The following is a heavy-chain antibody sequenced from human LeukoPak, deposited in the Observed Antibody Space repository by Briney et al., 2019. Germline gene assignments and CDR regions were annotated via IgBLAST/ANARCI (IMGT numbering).Heavy chain of an antibody. Sequence: GGSLRLSCAASGFTFSDYYMSWLRQAPGKGLEWVSYISSSSSYTNYADSVKGRFTISRDNAKNSLYLQMNSLRAEDTAVYYCARTAPYYYDSGTVDYWGQGTLVTVSS. D-gene: IGHD3-10*01. V-gene: IGHV3-11*06. CDR1: GFTFSDYY. CDR2: ISSSSSYT. CDR3: ARTAPYYYDSGTVDY. J-gene: IGHJ4*02.